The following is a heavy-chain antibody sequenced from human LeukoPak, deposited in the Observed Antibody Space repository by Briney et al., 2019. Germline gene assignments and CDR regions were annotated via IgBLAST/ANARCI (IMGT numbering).Heavy chain of an antibody. D-gene: IGHD3-22*01. Sequence: SETLSLTCTVSGGSISSYYWSWIRQPPGKGLEWIGYIYYSGGTNYNPSLKSRVTISVDTSKNQFSLKLSSVTAADTAVYYCAREKVYYYDSSGYSNAFDIWGQGTMVTVSS. V-gene: IGHV4-59*01. CDR3: AREKVYYYDSSGYSNAFDI. J-gene: IGHJ3*02. CDR2: IYYSGGT. CDR1: GGSISSYY.